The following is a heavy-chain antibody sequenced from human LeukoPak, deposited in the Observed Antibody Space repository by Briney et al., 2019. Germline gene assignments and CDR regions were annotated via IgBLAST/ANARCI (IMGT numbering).Heavy chain of an antibody. CDR2: INRDESST. Sequence: PGGSLRLSCTASGFSVSSNHMSWVRQAPGKGLEWVSRINRDESSTSYADSVKGRFTISRDNAKNTLHLQMNSLRAEDTAVYYCARGRGSGWFGEGGMDVWGKGTTVTVSS. CDR3: ARGRGSGWFGEGGMDV. CDR1: GFSVSSNH. V-gene: IGHV3-74*01. D-gene: IGHD3-10*01. J-gene: IGHJ6*04.